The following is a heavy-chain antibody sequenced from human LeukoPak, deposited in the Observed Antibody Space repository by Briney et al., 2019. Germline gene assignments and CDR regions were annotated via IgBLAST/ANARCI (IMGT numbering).Heavy chain of an antibody. CDR3: ARDKEGDSSGYNAFDI. Sequence: PSETLSLTCTVSGGSISNYYWSWIRQPAGKGLEWIGRIYTSGSTNYNPSLKSRVTISVDTSKNQFSLKLSSVTAADTAVYYCARDKEGDSSGYNAFDIWGQGKMVTVSS. D-gene: IGHD3-22*01. J-gene: IGHJ3*02. V-gene: IGHV4-4*07. CDR1: GGSISNYY. CDR2: IYTSGST.